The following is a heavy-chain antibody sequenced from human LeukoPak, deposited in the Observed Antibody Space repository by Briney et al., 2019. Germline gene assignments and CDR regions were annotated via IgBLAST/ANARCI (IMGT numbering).Heavy chain of an antibody. CDR2: ISAYNGNT. Sequence: GASVKVSCKASGYTFTSYGISWVRQAPGQGLEWMGWISAYNGNTNYAQKFQGRVTMTRDTSISTAYMELSRLRSDDTAVYYCASFRPRVGMDVWGQGTTVTVSS. D-gene: IGHD6-13*01. CDR3: ASFRPRVGMDV. CDR1: GYTFTSYG. V-gene: IGHV1-18*01. J-gene: IGHJ6*02.